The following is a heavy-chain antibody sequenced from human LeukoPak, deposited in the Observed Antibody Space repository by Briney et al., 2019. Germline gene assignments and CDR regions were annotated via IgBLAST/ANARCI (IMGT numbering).Heavy chain of an antibody. D-gene: IGHD5-12*01. J-gene: IGHJ4*02. CDR1: GFTFSTYS. Sequence: GGSPRLSCAASGFTFSTYSMNWVRQAPGKGLEWVAVISYDGSNKYYADSVKGRFTISRDNSKNTLYLQMNSLRAEDTAVYYCAKSGYSGYVEVEFDYWGQGTLVTVSS. V-gene: IGHV3-30*18. CDR3: AKSGYSGYVEVEFDY. CDR2: ISYDGSNK.